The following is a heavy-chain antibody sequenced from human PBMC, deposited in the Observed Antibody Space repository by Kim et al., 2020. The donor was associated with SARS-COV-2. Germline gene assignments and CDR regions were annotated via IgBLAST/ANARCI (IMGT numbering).Heavy chain of an antibody. CDR2: ISSSSSYI. Sequence: GGSLRLSCAASGFTFSSYSMNWVRQAPGKGLEWVSSISSSSSYIYYADSVKGRFTISRDNAKNSLYLQMNSLRAEDTAVYYCARDLPPLRGCSGGSCYARDYWGQGTLVTVSS. V-gene: IGHV3-21*04. CDR1: GFTFSSYS. J-gene: IGHJ4*02. CDR3: ARDLPPLRGCSGGSCYARDY. D-gene: IGHD2-15*01.